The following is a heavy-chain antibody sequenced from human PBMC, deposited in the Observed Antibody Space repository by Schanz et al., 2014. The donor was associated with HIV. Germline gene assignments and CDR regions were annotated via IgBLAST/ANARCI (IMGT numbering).Heavy chain of an antibody. Sequence: VQLVQSRGEVKKPGASVRVSCKASGYNFGNLDINWVRQATGQGLEWLGWMNPGSGNTGYAWKFQGRVTMTRDTSITTAYMELSSLRSDDTAVYYCARGGYYRGVGDYYVTTFDYWGRGTKVTVSS. V-gene: IGHV1-8*02. J-gene: IGHJ3*01. CDR3: ARGGYYRGVGDYYVTTFDY. CDR2: MNPGSGNT. CDR1: GYNFGNLD. D-gene: IGHD2-21*01.